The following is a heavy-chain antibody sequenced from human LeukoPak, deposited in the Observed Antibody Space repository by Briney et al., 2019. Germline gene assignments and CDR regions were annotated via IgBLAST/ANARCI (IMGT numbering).Heavy chain of an antibody. CDR1: GFTFGVYA. J-gene: IGHJ4*02. V-gene: IGHV3-49*04. CDR2: IRNKAYGGTT. D-gene: IGHD2-15*01. Sequence: GRCLSLSRTASGFTFGVYAMRGVREAPGKGLEWVGFIRNKAYGGTTKYAASVKGRFTIPTEDSKSIAYLQMNSLKPEDTAVYYCSRAIVVPRPAYYYFDYWGPGTLVTVSS. CDR3: SRAIVVPRPAYYYFDY.